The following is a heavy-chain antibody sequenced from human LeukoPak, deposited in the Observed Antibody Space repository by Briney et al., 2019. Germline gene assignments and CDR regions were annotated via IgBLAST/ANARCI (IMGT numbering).Heavy chain of an antibody. CDR3: ARVVRGSYDFDY. CDR1: GFTFSSYS. V-gene: IGHV3-21*01. Sequence: PGGSLRLSCAASGFTFSSYSMNWVRQAPGKGLEWVSSISSSSSYIYYADSVKGRFTISRDNAKNSLYLQMNSLRAEDTAVYYCARVVRGSYDFDYWGQGTLVTVSS. CDR2: ISSSSSYI. J-gene: IGHJ4*02. D-gene: IGHD3-10*01.